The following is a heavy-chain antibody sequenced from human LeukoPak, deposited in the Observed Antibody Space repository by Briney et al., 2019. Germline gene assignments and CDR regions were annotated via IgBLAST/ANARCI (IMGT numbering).Heavy chain of an antibody. CDR3: ARAILVRGAVYFDY. Sequence: PGGSLRLSCVASGFTFSSYWMTWVRQAPGKGLEWVANIKTDGSQIYYVDSVKGRFTISRDNAKNSLYLQMNSLRAEDTAVYYCARAILVRGAVYFDYCGQGTLVTVSS. D-gene: IGHD3-10*01. CDR1: GFTFSSYW. V-gene: IGHV3-7*01. CDR2: IKTDGSQI. J-gene: IGHJ4*02.